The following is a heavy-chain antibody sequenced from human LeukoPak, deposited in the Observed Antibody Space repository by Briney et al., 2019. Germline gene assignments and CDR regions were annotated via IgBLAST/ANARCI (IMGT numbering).Heavy chain of an antibody. D-gene: IGHD2-8*01. V-gene: IGHV4-38-2*02. CDR2: IYHSGNT. J-gene: IGHJ4*02. CDR1: SYSISSGYY. Sequence: SETLSLTCTVSSYSISSGYYWGWIRQPPGKGLEWIGNIYHSGNTYYKPSLKSRVTISVDTSKNQFSLKLSSVTAADTAVYYCARVPSRLGVCDYWGQGTLVTVSS. CDR3: ARVPSRLGVCDY.